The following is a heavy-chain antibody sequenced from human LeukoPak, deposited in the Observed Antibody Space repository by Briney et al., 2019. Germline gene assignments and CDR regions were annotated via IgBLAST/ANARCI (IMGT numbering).Heavy chain of an antibody. J-gene: IGHJ4*02. Sequence: PGGSLRLSCAASGFTFRSHWMSWVRQAPGKGLEWVANIHQEGSEKYYVDSVKGRFTISRDNAKNSLYLQLNSLRPEDTAVYYCARDSPLQWLGYWGQGTLVTVSS. CDR2: IHQEGSEK. CDR3: ARDSPLQWLGY. V-gene: IGHV3-7*01. D-gene: IGHD6-19*01. CDR1: GFTFRSHW.